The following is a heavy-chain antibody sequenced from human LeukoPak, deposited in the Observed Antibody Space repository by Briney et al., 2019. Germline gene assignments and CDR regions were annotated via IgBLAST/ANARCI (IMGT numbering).Heavy chain of an antibody. J-gene: IGHJ3*02. Sequence: PGESLKISCKGSGYSFTSYWIAWVRQMPGKGLEWMGIIYPGDSDARYSPSFQGQVTTSADKSINTAYLQWSSLKASDTAMFYCARHRVDVVPTISAFDIWGQGTMVTVSS. CDR3: ARHRVDVVPTISAFDI. D-gene: IGHD5-12*01. CDR1: GYSFTSYW. CDR2: IYPGDSDA. V-gene: IGHV5-51*01.